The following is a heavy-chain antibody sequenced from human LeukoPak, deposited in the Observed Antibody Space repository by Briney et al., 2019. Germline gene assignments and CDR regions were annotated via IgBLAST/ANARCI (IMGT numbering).Heavy chain of an antibody. J-gene: IGHJ4*02. CDR2: ISISSDYI. V-gene: IGHV3-21*01. CDR3: ASGYSGYEYLDPGY. CDR1: GFTFSDYS. Sequence: PGGSLRLSCAASGFTFSDYSMNWARQAPGKGLEWVASISISSDYIYYADSVKGRFTISRDNSKNMVFLQMNSLRAEDTAVYYCASGYSGYEYLDPGYWGQGTLVTVSS. D-gene: IGHD5-12*01.